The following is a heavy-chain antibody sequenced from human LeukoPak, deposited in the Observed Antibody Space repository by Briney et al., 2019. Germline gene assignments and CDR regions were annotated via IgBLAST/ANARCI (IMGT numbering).Heavy chain of an antibody. Sequence: GGSLRLSCAAFGFTFSSYSMNWVRQAPGKGLGWVSSISVSSSYIYYADSVKGRFTISRDNAKNSLYLQLNSLRVEDTAVYYCARDRSIGGIDYWGQGTLVTVSS. CDR2: ISVSSSYI. D-gene: IGHD6-6*01. V-gene: IGHV3-21*01. CDR1: GFTFSSYS. CDR3: ARDRSIGGIDY. J-gene: IGHJ4*02.